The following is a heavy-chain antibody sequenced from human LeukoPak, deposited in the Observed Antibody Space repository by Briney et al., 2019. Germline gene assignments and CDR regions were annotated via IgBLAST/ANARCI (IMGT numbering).Heavy chain of an antibody. CDR2: IGTAGDT. CDR3: ARGSGSGSYPDY. CDR1: GFTFSDYY. J-gene: IGHJ4*02. V-gene: IGHV3-13*01. Sequence: GGSLRLSCVVSGFTFSDYYMSWIRQAPGKGLEWVSAIGTAGDTYYPGSVKGRFTISRENAKNSLYLQMNSLRAGDTAVYYCARGSGSGSYPDYWGQRTLVTVSS. D-gene: IGHD3-10*01.